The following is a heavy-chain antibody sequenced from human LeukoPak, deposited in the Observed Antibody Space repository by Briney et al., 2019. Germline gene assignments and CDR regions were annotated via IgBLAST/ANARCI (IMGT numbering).Heavy chain of an antibody. Sequence: ASVKVSCKASGYTFTGYYMHWVRQAPGQGLEWMGWINPNSGGTNYAQKFQGRVTMTRDTSISTAYMELSRLRSDDTAVYYCAREYQLLHYYYYYCMDVWGKGTTVTVSS. D-gene: IGHD2-2*01. V-gene: IGHV1-2*02. CDR3: AREYQLLHYYYYYCMDV. CDR1: GYTFTGYY. CDR2: INPNSGGT. J-gene: IGHJ6*03.